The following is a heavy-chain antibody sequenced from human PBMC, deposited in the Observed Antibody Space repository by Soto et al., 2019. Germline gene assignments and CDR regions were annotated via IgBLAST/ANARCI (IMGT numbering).Heavy chain of an antibody. CDR2: ISWNSAGI. V-gene: IGHV3-9*01. CDR1: GFTFDDYA. J-gene: IGHJ6*03. Sequence: EVQLVESGGGLVQPGRSLRLSCAASGFTFDDYAMHWVRQAPGKGLEWVSGISWNSAGIGYADSVKGRFTISIDNAKNSLYLHMNSLRAEDTALYYCAKVNRDDYYDMDVWGKGTMVTVSS. CDR3: AKVNRDDYYDMDV.